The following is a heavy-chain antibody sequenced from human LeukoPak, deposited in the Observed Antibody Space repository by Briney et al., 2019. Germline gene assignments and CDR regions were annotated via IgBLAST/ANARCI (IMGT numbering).Heavy chain of an antibody. V-gene: IGHV3-23*01. D-gene: IGHD6-13*01. CDR1: GFTFSSYA. CDR3: AKTGTPWYYFDY. Sequence: PGGSLRLSCAASGFTFSSYAMSWVRQAPGKGLEWVSAISGSGGSTYCADSVKGRFTISRDNSKNTLYLQMNSLRAEDTAVYYCAKTGTPWYYFDYWGQGTLVTVSS. CDR2: ISGSGGST. J-gene: IGHJ4*02.